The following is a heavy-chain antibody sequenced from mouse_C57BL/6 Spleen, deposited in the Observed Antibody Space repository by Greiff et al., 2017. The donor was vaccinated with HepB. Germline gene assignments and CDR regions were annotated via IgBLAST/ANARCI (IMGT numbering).Heavy chain of an antibody. Sequence: EVQLVESEGGLVQPGSSMKLSCTASGFTFSDYYMAWVRQVPEKGLEWVANINYDGSSTYYLDSLKSRFIISRDNAKNILYLQMSSLKSEDTATYYCARGEDSSGYYFDYWGQGTTLTVSS. CDR1: GFTFSDYY. V-gene: IGHV5-16*01. CDR3: ARGEDSSGYYFDY. CDR2: INYDGSST. J-gene: IGHJ2*01. D-gene: IGHD3-2*02.